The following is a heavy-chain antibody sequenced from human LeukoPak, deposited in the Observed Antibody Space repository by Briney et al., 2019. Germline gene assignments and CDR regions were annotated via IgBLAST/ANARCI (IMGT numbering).Heavy chain of an antibody. Sequence: GGSLRLSCAAPGFTFSSYAMSWVRQAPGKGLEWVSAISGSGGSTYYADSVKGRFTISRDNSKNTLYLQMNSLRAEDTAVYYCAKALGEWELLWYFQHWGQGTLVTVSS. V-gene: IGHV3-23*01. CDR1: GFTFSSYA. J-gene: IGHJ1*01. CDR2: ISGSGGST. CDR3: AKALGEWELLWYFQH. D-gene: IGHD1-26*01.